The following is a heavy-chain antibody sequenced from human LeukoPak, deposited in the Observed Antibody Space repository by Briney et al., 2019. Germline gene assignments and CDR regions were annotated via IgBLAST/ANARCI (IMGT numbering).Heavy chain of an antibody. V-gene: IGHV5-51*01. Sequence: GESLKISLKGSGYRFTSYWIGWVRQIPGKGLEWRGIIYPGDSDTRYSPSFQGQVTTSADKSISTAYLQWSRLKASDTAMYYCARRRYPGYSSGRDAFDIWGQGTMVTVPS. CDR1: GYRFTSYW. CDR2: IYPGDSDT. CDR3: ARRRYPGYSSGRDAFDI. D-gene: IGHD6-19*01. J-gene: IGHJ3*02.